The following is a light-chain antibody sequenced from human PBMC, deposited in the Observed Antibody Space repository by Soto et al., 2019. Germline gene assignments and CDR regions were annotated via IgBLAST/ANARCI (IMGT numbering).Light chain of an antibody. CDR1: QSISTW. CDR2: AAS. V-gene: IGKV1-5*01. Sequence: DIQMTQSPFTLSASVGDRVTITCRASQSISTWLAWYQQKPGKAPKLLIFAASSLQSGVPSRFSGSGSGTDFTLKISRVEADDVGVYYCMQRIEFTITFGQGTRLEIK. CDR3: MQRIEFTIT. J-gene: IGKJ5*01.